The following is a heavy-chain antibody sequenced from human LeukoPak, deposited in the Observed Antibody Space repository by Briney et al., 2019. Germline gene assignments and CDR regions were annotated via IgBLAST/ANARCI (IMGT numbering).Heavy chain of an antibody. CDR2: IYPGDSDT. Sequence: GESLKISCKGSGYSFTSYWIGWVRQMPGKGLEWMGIIYPGDSDTRYSPSFQGQVTISADKSISTAYLQWSSLKASDTAMYYCARRNYDILTGLEYGMDVWGQGTTVTVSS. J-gene: IGHJ6*02. D-gene: IGHD3-9*01. V-gene: IGHV5-51*01. CDR1: GYSFTSYW. CDR3: ARRNYDILTGLEYGMDV.